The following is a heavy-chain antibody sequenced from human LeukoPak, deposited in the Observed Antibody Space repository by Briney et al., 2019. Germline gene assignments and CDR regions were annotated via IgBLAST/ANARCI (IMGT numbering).Heavy chain of an antibody. Sequence: SETLSLTCTASGDSISSSTYYWGWIRQPPGKGLEWIGSISYSGSTYYNPSLKSRVTMSVDTSKNQFSLKLSSVTAADTAVYYCARAYYYDSSAHGYFQHWGQGTLVTVSS. D-gene: IGHD3-22*01. CDR3: ARAYYYDSSAHGYFQH. J-gene: IGHJ1*01. CDR1: GDSISSSTYY. V-gene: IGHV4-39*07. CDR2: ISYSGST.